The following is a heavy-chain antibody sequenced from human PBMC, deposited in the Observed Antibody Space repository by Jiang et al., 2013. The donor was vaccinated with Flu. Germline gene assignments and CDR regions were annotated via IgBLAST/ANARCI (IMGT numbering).Heavy chain of an antibody. V-gene: IGHV1-18*01. J-gene: IGHJ4*02. CDR3: VRDYDYNCDY. CDR1: GYTFTNYG. CDR2: ISAKNGDI. D-gene: IGHD4/OR15-4a*01. Sequence: GAEVKKPGASVKVSCKTSGYTFTNYGITWVRQAPGQGLEWMVWISAKNGDIHYAQKFQDRVTVTTDTSTSIAYMDLRNLRSDDTAVYYCVRDYDYNCDYWGQGTLVTVSS.